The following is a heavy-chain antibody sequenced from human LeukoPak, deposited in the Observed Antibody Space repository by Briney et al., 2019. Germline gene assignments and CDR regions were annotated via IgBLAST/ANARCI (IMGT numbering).Heavy chain of an antibody. CDR3: AKASIGSFTYGMDV. V-gene: IGHV3-30*18. Sequence: GGSLRPSCAASGITFSSYAMTWVRQAPGKGLEWVAVISYDGSNKYYADSVKGRFTISRDNSKNTLYLQMNSLRAEDTTVYYCAKASIGSFTYGMDVWGQGTTVTVSS. J-gene: IGHJ6*02. CDR2: ISYDGSNK. D-gene: IGHD2/OR15-2a*01. CDR1: GITFSSYA.